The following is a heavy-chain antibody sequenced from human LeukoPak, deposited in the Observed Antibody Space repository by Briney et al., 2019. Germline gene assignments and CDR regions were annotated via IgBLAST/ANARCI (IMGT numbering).Heavy chain of an antibody. CDR3: ARVEMATTIDY. V-gene: IGHV4-4*07. CDR2: IYTSGST. J-gene: IGHJ4*02. Sequence: KPSETLSLTCPVSGGSISSYYWSWVRPPAGKGLEWIGRIYTSGSTNYNPSLKSRVTMSVDTSKNPFSLKLSSVTAADTAVYYCARVEMATTIDYWGQGTLVTVSS. D-gene: IGHD5-24*01. CDR1: GGSISSYY.